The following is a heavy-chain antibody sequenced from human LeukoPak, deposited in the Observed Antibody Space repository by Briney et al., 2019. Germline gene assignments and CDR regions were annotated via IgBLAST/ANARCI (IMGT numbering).Heavy chain of an antibody. CDR3: AKDGDSSGYYQY. D-gene: IGHD3-22*01. J-gene: IGHJ4*02. CDR1: GFTFSNYG. Sequence: GGSLRLSCAASGFTFSNYGMHWVRQAPGKGLEWVAFTRYDGSNNYYADSVKGRFTISRDNSKNTLYLQMNSLTDEDTAVYYCAKDGDSSGYYQYWGQGTLVTVSS. CDR2: TRYDGSNN. V-gene: IGHV3-30*02.